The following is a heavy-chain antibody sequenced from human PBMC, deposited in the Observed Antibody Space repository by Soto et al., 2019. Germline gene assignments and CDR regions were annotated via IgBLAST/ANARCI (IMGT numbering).Heavy chain of an antibody. V-gene: IGHV3-15*07. CDR2: IKSKTDGGTT. CDR3: TTSISYGYGSRYYGMDV. Sequence: GGSLRLSCAASGFTFSNAWMNWVRQAPGKGLEWVGRIKSKTDGGTTDYAAPVKGRFTISRDDSKNTLYLQMNSLKTEDTAVYYCTTSISYGYGSRYYGMDVWGQGTTVTVSS. CDR1: GFTFSNAW. D-gene: IGHD5-18*01. J-gene: IGHJ6*02.